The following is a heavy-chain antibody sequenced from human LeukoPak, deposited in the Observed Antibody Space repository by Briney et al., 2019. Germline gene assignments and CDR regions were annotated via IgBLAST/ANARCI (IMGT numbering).Heavy chain of an antibody. J-gene: IGHJ4*02. V-gene: IGHV4-59*08. CDR2: IYYSGST. Sequence: SETLSLTCTVSGGSISSYYWSWIRQPPGKGLEWIGYIYYSGSTNYNPSLKSRVTISVDTSKNPFSLKLSSVTAADTAVYYCARLRARGGSYGRPFDYWGQGTLVTVSS. D-gene: IGHD1-26*01. CDR1: GGSISSYY. CDR3: ARLRARGGSYGRPFDY.